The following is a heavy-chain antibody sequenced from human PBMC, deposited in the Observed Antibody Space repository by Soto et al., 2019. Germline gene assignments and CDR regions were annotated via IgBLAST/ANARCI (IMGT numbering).Heavy chain of an antibody. J-gene: IGHJ4*02. Sequence: EVQLVESGGGLVQPGGSLRLSCAASGFTFSGYSIFWSRQAQGKGLEYVSAINTNGVNTFYAKSVKGRFTISRDNSKNTMYLQMGSLRAEDMAVYYCARGRVEDSSGWATYFDYWGQGTLVTVSS. D-gene: IGHD6-19*01. V-gene: IGHV3-64*01. CDR1: GFTFSGYS. CDR2: INTNGVNT. CDR3: ARGRVEDSSGWATYFDY.